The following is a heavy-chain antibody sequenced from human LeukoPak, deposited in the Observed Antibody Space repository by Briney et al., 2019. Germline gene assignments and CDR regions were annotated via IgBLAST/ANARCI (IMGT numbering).Heavy chain of an antibody. Sequence: ASVKVSCKASGYTFTGYYMHWVRQAPGQGLEWMGWVNPNSGGTNYAQKFQGRVTMTRDTSISTAYMELSRLRSDDTAVYYCARMELRRTYYYYYYMDVWGKGTTVTVSS. CDR2: VNPNSGGT. CDR1: GYTFTGYY. D-gene: IGHD1-26*01. CDR3: ARMELRRTYYYYYYMDV. V-gene: IGHV1-2*02. J-gene: IGHJ6*03.